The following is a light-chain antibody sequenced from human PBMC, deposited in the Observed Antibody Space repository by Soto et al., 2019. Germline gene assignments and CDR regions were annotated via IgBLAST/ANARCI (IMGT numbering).Light chain of an antibody. CDR3: QQYGSSPRA. V-gene: IGKV3-20*01. CDR2: SAA. J-gene: IGKJ1*01. CDR1: QSVTSSY. Sequence: ESVLTQSPGTLSLSPGERATLSCRASQSVTSSYLTWYQQKPGQAPRLLIYSAASRVTGIPDRFIGSGSGTDLTRTISRMEPEDFAVYYWQQYGSSPRAFGQATKVEI.